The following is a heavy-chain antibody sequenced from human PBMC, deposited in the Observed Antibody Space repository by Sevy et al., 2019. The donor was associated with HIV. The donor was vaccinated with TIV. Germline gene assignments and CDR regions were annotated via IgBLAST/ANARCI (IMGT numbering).Heavy chain of an antibody. Sequence: GGSLRLSCAASGFTFSSYAMHWVRQAPGKGLEWVAVISYDGSNKYYADSVKGRFTISRDNSKNMLYLQMNSLRAEDTAVYYCARSYGRGAFDIWGQGTMVTVSS. D-gene: IGHD3-10*01. V-gene: IGHV3-30-3*01. CDR2: ISYDGSNK. CDR1: GFTFSSYA. CDR3: ARSYGRGAFDI. J-gene: IGHJ3*02.